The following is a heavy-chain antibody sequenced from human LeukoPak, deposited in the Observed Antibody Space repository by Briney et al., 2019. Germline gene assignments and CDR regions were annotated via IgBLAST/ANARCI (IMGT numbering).Heavy chain of an antibody. CDR1: GYTFTGYY. Sequence: ASVKVSCKASGYTFTGYYMHWVRPAPGQGLEWMGWISAYNGNTNYAQKLQGRVTMTTDTSTSTAYMELRSLRSDDTAVYYCARSTTDFDYWGQGTLVTVSS. J-gene: IGHJ4*02. V-gene: IGHV1-18*04. CDR3: ARSTTDFDY. D-gene: IGHD1-14*01. CDR2: ISAYNGNT.